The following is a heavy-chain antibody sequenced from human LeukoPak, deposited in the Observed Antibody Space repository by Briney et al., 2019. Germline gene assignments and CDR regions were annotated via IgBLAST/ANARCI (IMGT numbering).Heavy chain of an antibody. D-gene: IGHD3-22*01. CDR2: LSGGGGGT. V-gene: IGHV3-23*01. CDR3: AKRGVVIRVILVGFHKEAYYFDS. CDR1: GITLSNYG. Sequence: GGSLRLSCAVSGITLSNYGMSWVRQAPGKGLEWVAGLSGGGGGTTYADSVKGRFTIFRDSAKNTLFLQMNSLRAEDTAVYFCAKRGVVIRVILVGFHKEAYYFDSWGQGALVTVSS. J-gene: IGHJ4*02.